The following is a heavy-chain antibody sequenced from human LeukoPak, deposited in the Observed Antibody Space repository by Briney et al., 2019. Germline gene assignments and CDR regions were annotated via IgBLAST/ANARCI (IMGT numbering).Heavy chain of an antibody. CDR1: GFTFSSDA. V-gene: IGHV3-30*04. J-gene: IGHJ4*02. CDR3: ARPAVAGSIARATSLDS. CDR2: ISYGGRNK. D-gene: IGHD6-19*01. Sequence: PGGSLRLPCAASGFTFSSDAMHWVRRAPGKGRVWVAVISYGGRNKYYADAVKRRFTISRDSSMNKLYLQMNSLTAEHRAVHFFARPAVAGSIARATSLDSWGQGTLVTVSS.